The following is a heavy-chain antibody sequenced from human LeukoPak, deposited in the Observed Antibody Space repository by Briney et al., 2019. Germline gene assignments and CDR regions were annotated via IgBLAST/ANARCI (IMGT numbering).Heavy chain of an antibody. D-gene: IGHD4/OR15-4a*01. V-gene: IGHV3-21*01. J-gene: IGHJ3*01. CDR1: ALTFSSYC. Sequence: GGCLRPACAVYALTFSSYCIKSVRQPRGKWLGWVSSMSSGSSYIYYADSVKGRFSISRDNAKNSLYLQMNTLGAEDTAVYYCAKDQGLNHGFDVWGQGTMVTVSS. CDR2: MSSGSSYI. CDR3: AKDQGLNHGFDV.